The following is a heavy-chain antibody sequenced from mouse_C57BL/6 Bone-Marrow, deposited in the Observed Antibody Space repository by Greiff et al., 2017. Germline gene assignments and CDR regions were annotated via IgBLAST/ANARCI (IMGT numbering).Heavy chain of an antibody. CDR2: ISDGGSYT. CDR3: ARLECYAIDY. J-gene: IGHJ4*01. V-gene: IGHV5-4*01. Sequence: EVHLVESGGGLVKPGGSLKLSCAASGFTFSSYAMSWVRQTPEKRLEWVATISDGGSYTYYPDNVKGRFTISRDKAKNNLYLQMSHLKSEDTAMYYCARLECYAIDYWGQGTSVTVSS. CDR1: GFTFSSYA.